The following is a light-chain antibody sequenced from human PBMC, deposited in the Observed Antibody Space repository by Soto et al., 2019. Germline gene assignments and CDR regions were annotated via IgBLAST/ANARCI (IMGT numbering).Light chain of an antibody. V-gene: IGKV1-27*01. CDR2: AAS. CDR1: LLIRNY. Sequence: DIQMTQSRSSLSTSVGDRVSITCRASLLIRNYLAWYQQKSGKIPNLLIYAASTSQAGVPSRFSGSGSGTDFTVTNSSLQPEDVAAYYCHKYNGAPLTFGGGTNVDIK. CDR3: HKYNGAPLT. J-gene: IGKJ4*01.